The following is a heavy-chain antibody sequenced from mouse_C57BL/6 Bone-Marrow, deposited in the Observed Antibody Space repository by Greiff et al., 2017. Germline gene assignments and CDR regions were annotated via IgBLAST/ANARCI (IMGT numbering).Heavy chain of an antibody. CDR1: GFNIKDDY. V-gene: IGHV14-4*01. Sequence: VQLKQSGAELVRPGASVKLSCTASGFNIKDDYMHWVKQRPEQGLEWIGWIDPENGDTEYASKFQGKATITADTSSNTAYLPLSSLTSEDTAVYYCTTAVRAPFAYWGQGTLVTVSA. CDR3: TTAVRAPFAY. CDR2: IDPENGDT. D-gene: IGHD3-3*01. J-gene: IGHJ3*01.